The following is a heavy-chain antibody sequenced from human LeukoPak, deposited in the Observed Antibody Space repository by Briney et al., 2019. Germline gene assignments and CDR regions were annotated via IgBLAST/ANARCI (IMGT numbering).Heavy chain of an antibody. CDR3: AKDSKRWKTYYYEAGSYYFDY. V-gene: IGHV3-23*01. D-gene: IGHD3-10*01. Sequence: GGTLRLSCAASGFTFSSYGMSWVRQAPGKGLEWVSAISGSGGSTYYADSVKGRFTISRDNSKNTLYLQMNSLRPEDTAVYYCAKDSKRWKTYYYEAGSYYFDYWGQGTRVTVSS. CDR1: GFTFSSYG. J-gene: IGHJ4*02. CDR2: ISGSGGST.